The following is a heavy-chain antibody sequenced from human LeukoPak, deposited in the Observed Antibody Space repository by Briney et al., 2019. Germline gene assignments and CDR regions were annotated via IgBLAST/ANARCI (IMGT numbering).Heavy chain of an antibody. CDR2: INHSGTT. CDR3: ARGGLANYFDY. D-gene: IGHD3/OR15-3a*01. J-gene: IGHJ4*02. CDR1: GGSFSGYY. Sequence: SETLSLTCVVYGGSFSGYYWSWIRQPPGKGLEWIGEINHSGTTNYNPSLKSRVTISVGTSKNQFSLKLTSVTAADTAVYYCARGGLANYFDYWGQGTLVPVSS. V-gene: IGHV4-34*01.